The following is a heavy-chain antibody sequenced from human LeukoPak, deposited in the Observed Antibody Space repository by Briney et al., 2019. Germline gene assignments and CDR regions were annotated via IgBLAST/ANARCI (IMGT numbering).Heavy chain of an antibody. J-gene: IGHJ4*02. CDR1: GGSISSGDYY. CDR2: IYYSGST. D-gene: IGHD3-22*01. V-gene: IGHV4-30-4*01. Sequence: SQTLSLTCTVSGGSISSGDYYWSWIRQPPGKGLEWIGYIYYSGSTYYNPSLKSRVTISVDTSKNQFSLMLSSVTAADTAVYYCARDSSGYQGFDYWGQGTLVTVSS. CDR3: ARDSSGYQGFDY.